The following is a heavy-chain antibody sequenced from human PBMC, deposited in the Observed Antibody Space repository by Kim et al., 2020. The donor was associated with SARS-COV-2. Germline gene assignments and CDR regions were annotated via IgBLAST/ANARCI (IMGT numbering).Heavy chain of an antibody. Sequence: GGSLRLSCAASGFMFSSTAMSWVRQAPGKGLEWVSGIRGSGGGTFYADSVKGRFTVSRDNPKNTLYLQMNSLRGEDTAVYYCAKRRGGVTDYYYMDVWG. J-gene: IGHJ6*03. CDR1: GFMFSSTA. CDR3: AKRRGGVTDYYYMDV. V-gene: IGHV3-23*01. CDR2: IRGSGGGT. D-gene: IGHD3-10*01.